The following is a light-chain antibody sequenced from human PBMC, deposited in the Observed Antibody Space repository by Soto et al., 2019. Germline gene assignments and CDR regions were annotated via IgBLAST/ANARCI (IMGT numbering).Light chain of an antibody. J-gene: IGLJ1*01. V-gene: IGLV1-51*02. CDR3: ETWDYSLSAGV. Sequence: QSVLTQPPSVSAAPGQKVTISCSGSSSNIGNNYVSWYQQLPGTAPKLLIYENDKRPSGIPDRFSGSKSDTSATLGITGLQTGDEADYYCETWDYSLSAGVFGTGTKVTVL. CDR1: SSNIGNNY. CDR2: END.